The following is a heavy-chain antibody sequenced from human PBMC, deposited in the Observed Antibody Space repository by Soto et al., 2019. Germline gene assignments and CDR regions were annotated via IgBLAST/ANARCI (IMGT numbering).Heavy chain of an antibody. CDR1: GYSISSAYY. Sequence: PSETLSLTCAVSGYSISSAYYWGWIRQPPGKGLEWIGTISPSGSTHYKPSLRSRVTMSMDTSKNQFSLRLTSVTAADTAVYYCARGSATPVDYWGQGTLVTVSS. D-gene: IGHD2-15*01. J-gene: IGHJ4*02. CDR3: ARGSATPVDY. V-gene: IGHV4-38-2*01. CDR2: ISPSGST.